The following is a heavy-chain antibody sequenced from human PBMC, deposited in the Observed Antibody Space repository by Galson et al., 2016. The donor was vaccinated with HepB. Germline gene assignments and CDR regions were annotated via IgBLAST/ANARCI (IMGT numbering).Heavy chain of an antibody. CDR3: ARDGRGVGARGAHDY. J-gene: IGHJ4*02. D-gene: IGHD1-26*01. V-gene: IGHV3-30*04. CDR2: ISYDGSNN. Sequence: SLRLSCAASGFTFSSYALHWVRQAPGKGLEWVAVISYDGSNNYYAASVKGRFTISRDNSNNTLYLQMNSLRPEDTAVYTCARDGRGVGARGAHDYWGQGTLVTVSS. CDR1: GFTFSSYA.